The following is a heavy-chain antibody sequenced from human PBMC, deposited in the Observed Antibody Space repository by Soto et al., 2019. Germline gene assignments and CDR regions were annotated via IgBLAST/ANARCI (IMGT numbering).Heavy chain of an antibody. CDR3: AWGDVSSERRQPSDEFYYYDHCWYV. V-gene: IGHV1-69*02. J-gene: IGHJ6*03. CDR1: GGTFSSYT. D-gene: IGHD6-25*01. CDR2: IIPILGIA. Sequence: QVQLVQSGAEVKKPGSSVTVSCKASGGTFSSYTISWVRQAPGQGLEWMGRIIPILGIAHYAQKFQGRVTITAHNSTSTAYMELSSLRSEDMVVYYCAWGDVSSERRQPSDEFYYYDHCWYVWGKGSTVTVSS.